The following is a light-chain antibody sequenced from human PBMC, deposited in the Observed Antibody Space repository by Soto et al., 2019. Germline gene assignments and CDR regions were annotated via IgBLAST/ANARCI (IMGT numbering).Light chain of an antibody. CDR1: QSVHNF. V-gene: IGKV3-11*01. CDR3: QKRSNRPLT. J-gene: IGKJ5*01. Sequence: EVVLTHSPATRSFSPLYIAALSCNSSQSVHNFLAVYQQKPGQVPRLLIYGASSRATGIPDRFSGSGSGTVFTLTISSLAPEDFAVYYCQKRSNRPLTFGQGTRLEIK. CDR2: GAS.